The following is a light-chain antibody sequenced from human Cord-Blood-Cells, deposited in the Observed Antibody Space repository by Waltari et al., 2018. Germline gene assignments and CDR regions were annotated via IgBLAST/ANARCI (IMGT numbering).Light chain of an antibody. J-gene: IGKJ1*01. CDR1: QSIGSS. CDR2: YAS. CDR3: HQSSSLPWT. V-gene: IGKV6-21*01. Sequence: EIVMTQSPDFKSVSPNEKVTITCRASQSIGSSLHWYQQNPDQSPKLLIKYASQSFSGVPSRFSGSGSGTDFTLTINSLEAEDAATYYCHQSSSLPWTFGQGTKVEIK.